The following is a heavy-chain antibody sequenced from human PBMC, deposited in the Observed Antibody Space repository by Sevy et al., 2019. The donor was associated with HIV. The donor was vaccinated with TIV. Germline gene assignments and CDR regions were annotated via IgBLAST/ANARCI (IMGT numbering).Heavy chain of an antibody. V-gene: IGHV4-38-2*02. Sequence: SETLSLTCAVSGYSISSGYYWGWIRQPPGKGLEWIGSIYHSGSTYYNPSLKSRVTISVDTSKNQFSLKLSSVTAADTAVYYCARERAGSLDYWGQGTLVTVSS. CDR1: GYSISSGYY. CDR3: ARERAGSLDY. D-gene: IGHD6-19*01. CDR2: IYHSGST. J-gene: IGHJ4*02.